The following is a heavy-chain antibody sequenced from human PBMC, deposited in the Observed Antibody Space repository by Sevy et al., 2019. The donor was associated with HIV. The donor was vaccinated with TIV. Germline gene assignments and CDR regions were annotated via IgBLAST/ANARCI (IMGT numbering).Heavy chain of an antibody. CDR3: TRDTWELLTGIAYYYSGMDV. V-gene: IGHV1-18*01. Sequence: ASVKVSCQSSGYNFNIYTIHWVRQARGQGLEWVGRISPYDGDTDYAHNFHVRVSLTMDTSTSTAYLGLTSLRSDDTAVYFCTRDTWELLTGIAYYYSGMDVWGQGTTVTVSS. J-gene: IGHJ6*02. CDR2: ISPYDGDT. CDR1: GYNFNIYT. D-gene: IGHD1-26*01.